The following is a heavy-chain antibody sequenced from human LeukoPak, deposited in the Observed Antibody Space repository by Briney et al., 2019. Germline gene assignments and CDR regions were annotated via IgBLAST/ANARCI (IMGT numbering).Heavy chain of an antibody. CDR2: IYGSGNT. V-gene: IGHV4-59*01. D-gene: IGHD6-19*01. CDR3: ARGTGWLPDW. Sequence: SEPLSLPFTVSGGSISSYYWSWIRPPPGKGLEWTGHIYGSGNTNYNPSLKSRLTISVDTSKNDFSLQLTSVTAADTAVYYCARGTGWLPDWWGQGTLVTVSS. CDR1: GGSISSYY. J-gene: IGHJ4*02.